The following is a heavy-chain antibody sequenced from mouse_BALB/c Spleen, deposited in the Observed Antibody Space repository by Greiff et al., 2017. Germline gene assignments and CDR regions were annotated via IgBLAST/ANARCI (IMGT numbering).Heavy chain of an antibody. D-gene: IGHD4-1*01. V-gene: IGHV6-6*02. J-gene: IGHJ3*01. CDR3: TSNWDGFAY. Sequence: DVKLVESGGGFVLPGGSMKLSCVASGFTFSNFLMYWVRQSPEKGLEWVAEIRLKSNNYATHYAESVKGRFTISRVDSKSSVYLQMNNLRAEDTGIYYCTSNWDGFAYWGQGTLVTVSA. CDR2: IRLKSNNYAT. CDR1: GFTFSNFL.